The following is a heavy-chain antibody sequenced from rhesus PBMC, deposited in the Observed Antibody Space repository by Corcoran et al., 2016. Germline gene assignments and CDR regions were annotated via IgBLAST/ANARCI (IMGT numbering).Heavy chain of an antibody. Sequence: QVQLQESGPGLVKPSETLSLTCAVSGYSISSGYYWGWIRQPPGKGMEWIGGIYGSGGSNYLNPSLKSRVTLSVDTSKNQFSLKLSSVTAADTAVYYCARVGSSWSEWDTVGTEWYFDLWGPGTTITISS. D-gene: IGHD5-42*01. CDR2: IYGSGGSN. V-gene: IGHV4S14*01. CDR3: ARVGSSWSEWDTVGTEWYFDL. J-gene: IGHJ2*01. CDR1: GYSISSGYY.